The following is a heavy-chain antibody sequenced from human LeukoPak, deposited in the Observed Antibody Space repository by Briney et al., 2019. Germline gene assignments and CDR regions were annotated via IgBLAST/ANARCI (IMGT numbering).Heavy chain of an antibody. Sequence: ASVKVSCKASGYTFTGYYIQWVRQAPGQELEWVGWINPNNGGTNYAQNFQGRVTLTRDTSINTAYMELSRLRSDDTAVYYCARSPPAEMATTGVDYWGQGTLVTVSS. CDR3: ARSPPAEMATTGVDY. CDR1: GYTFTGYY. J-gene: IGHJ4*02. CDR2: INPNNGGT. V-gene: IGHV1-2*02. D-gene: IGHD5-24*01.